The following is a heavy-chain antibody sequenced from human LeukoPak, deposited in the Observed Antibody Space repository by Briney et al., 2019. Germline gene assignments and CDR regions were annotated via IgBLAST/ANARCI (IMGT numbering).Heavy chain of an antibody. J-gene: IGHJ4*02. CDR3: AKDHGVAVAGMYY. CDR1: GFTLSSFA. V-gene: IGHV3-23*01. CDR2: MSGSGGST. D-gene: IGHD6-19*01. Sequence: GGALRLSCAASGFTLSSFAMSWVRQAPGKGLEWVSSMSGSGGSTYYADSVKGRFTISTDNSRNTLYLQMNSLRADDTAVYYCAKDHGVAVAGMYYWGQGTLVTVSS.